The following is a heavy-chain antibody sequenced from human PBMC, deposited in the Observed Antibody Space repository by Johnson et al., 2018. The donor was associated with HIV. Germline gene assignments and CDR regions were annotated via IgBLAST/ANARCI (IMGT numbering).Heavy chain of an antibody. CDR2: ISYDGSNK. J-gene: IGHJ3*02. CDR1: GFTFSSYA. Sequence: QEQLVESGGGLVQPGGSLRLSCAASGFTFSSYAMHWVRQAPGKGLEWVAVISYDGSNKYYADSVKGRFTISRDNSKNTLYLQMNSLTTEDTAGYCCTTAISSAAARPRDAFDIWGQGTMVTVSS. V-gene: IGHV3-30-3*01. CDR3: TTAISSAAARPRDAFDI. D-gene: IGHD6-13*01.